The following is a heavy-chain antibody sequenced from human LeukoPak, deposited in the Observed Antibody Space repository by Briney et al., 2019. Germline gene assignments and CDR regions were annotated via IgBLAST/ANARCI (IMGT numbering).Heavy chain of an antibody. CDR1: GFTFSSYS. Sequence: GGSLRLSCAASGFTFSSYSMNWVRQAPGKGLEWVSSISSSSSYIYYADSVKGRFTISRDNAKNSLYLQMNSLRAEDMAVYYCAREGSYGGNSYYFDYWGQGTLVTVSS. D-gene: IGHD4-23*01. J-gene: IGHJ4*02. CDR3: AREGSYGGNSYYFDY. V-gene: IGHV3-21*01. CDR2: ISSSSSYI.